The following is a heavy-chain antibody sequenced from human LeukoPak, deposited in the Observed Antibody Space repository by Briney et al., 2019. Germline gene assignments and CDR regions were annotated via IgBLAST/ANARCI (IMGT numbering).Heavy chain of an antibody. CDR3: ARVVPGGVRWPPGYFQH. D-gene: IGHD4-23*01. J-gene: IGHJ1*01. CDR2: IYTSGST. CDR1: GGSISSGSYY. Sequence: SQTLSLTCTVSGGSISSGSYYWSWIRQPAGKGLEWIGRIYTSGSTNYNPSLKSRVTISVDTSKNQFSLKLSSVTAADTAVYYCARVVPGGVRWPPGYFQHWGQGTLVTVSS. V-gene: IGHV4-61*02.